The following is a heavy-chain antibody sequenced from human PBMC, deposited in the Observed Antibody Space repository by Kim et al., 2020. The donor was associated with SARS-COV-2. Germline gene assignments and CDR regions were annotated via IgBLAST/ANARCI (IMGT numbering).Heavy chain of an antibody. CDR2: ISNNGAST. J-gene: IGHJ4*02. CDR1: GLTFKNYA. CDR3: ASSSWGWQQVGARVNYFDY. V-gene: IGHV3-64*02. D-gene: IGHD1-26*01. Sequence: GGSLRLSCILSGLTFKNYAMHWLRQGPEQGLEYISSISNNGASTYYADSVTGRFTISRDNSKDTLYLHMGSLRVDDTAVYYCASSSWGWQQVGARVNYFDYWGQGALVTVSS.